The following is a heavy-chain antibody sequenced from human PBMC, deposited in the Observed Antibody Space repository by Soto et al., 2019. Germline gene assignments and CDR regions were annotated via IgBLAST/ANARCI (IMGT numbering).Heavy chain of an antibody. CDR3: ARDKPTVLRFLEWHDAFDI. J-gene: IGHJ3*02. D-gene: IGHD3-3*01. Sequence: PSETLSLSWTVSAAYISNYYWSWIRQPQGKGLEWIGYIYYSGSTNYNPSLKSRVTISVDTSKNQFSLKLSSVTAADTAVYYCARDKPTVLRFLEWHDAFDIWGQGTMVTVSS. CDR2: IYYSGST. CDR1: AAYISNYY. V-gene: IGHV4-59*01.